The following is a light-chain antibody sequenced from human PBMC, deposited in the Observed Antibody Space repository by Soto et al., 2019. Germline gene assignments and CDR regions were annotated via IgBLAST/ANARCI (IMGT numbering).Light chain of an antibody. CDR1: QSVSSY. Sequence: EILMAQAPATLSVPPGERATLSCRASQSVSSYLAWYQQKPGQAPRLLIYDASNRATGIPARFSGSGSGTDFTLTISSLEPEDFAVYYCQQRSKWLTFGGGTKVDIK. CDR3: QQRSKWLT. V-gene: IGKV3-11*01. J-gene: IGKJ4*01. CDR2: DAS.